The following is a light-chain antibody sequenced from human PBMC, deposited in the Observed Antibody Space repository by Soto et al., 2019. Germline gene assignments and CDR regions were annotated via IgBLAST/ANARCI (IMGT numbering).Light chain of an antibody. V-gene: IGKV3-15*01. CDR2: GAS. CDR1: QSVGSN. J-gene: IGKJ2*01. CDR3: QHYNPWPG. Sequence: EIVMTQFPATLSLSPGERATLSCRASQSVGSNLAWYQQKPGQGPRLLIYGASTRATGIPVRFSGSGSGTEFTLTINRLQSEDFVVYYCQHYNPWPGFGQGTKLEIK.